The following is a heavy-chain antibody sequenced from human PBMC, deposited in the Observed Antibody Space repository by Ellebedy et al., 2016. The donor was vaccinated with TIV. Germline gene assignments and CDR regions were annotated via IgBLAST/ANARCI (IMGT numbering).Heavy chain of an antibody. Sequence: GGSLRLSCAASGFTFSSYWMIWVRQAPGKGLEWVANIKQDGSEKYYVDSVKGRFTISRGNAKNSLYLQMNSLRAEDTAVYYCARLDAIIAVKSLDYWGQGTLVTVSS. J-gene: IGHJ4*02. CDR1: GFTFSSYW. CDR2: IKQDGSEK. V-gene: IGHV3-7*03. D-gene: IGHD6-19*01. CDR3: ARLDAIIAVKSLDY.